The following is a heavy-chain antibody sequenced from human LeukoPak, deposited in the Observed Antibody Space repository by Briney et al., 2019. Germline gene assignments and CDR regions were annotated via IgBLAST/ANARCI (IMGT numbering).Heavy chain of an antibody. Sequence: GGSLRFSCAAPGFTFSSFAMNWVRQAPGKGLEWVSYISTSSNTIHYADSVKGRFTISRDNAKNSLYLQMNSLRADDTAVYYCARDSPTIFCTSPSCYLSYFDYWGQGTLVTVSS. CDR3: ARDSPTIFCTSPSCYLSYFDY. V-gene: IGHV3-48*04. J-gene: IGHJ4*02. D-gene: IGHD2-2*01. CDR2: ISTSSNTI. CDR1: GFTFSSFA.